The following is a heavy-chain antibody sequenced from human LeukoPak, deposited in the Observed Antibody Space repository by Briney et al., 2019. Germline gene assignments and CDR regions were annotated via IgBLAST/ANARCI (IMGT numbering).Heavy chain of an antibody. V-gene: IGHV1-18*01. CDR1: GYRLSSYG. J-gene: IGHJ3*02. Sequence: ASVKVSCKASGYRLSSYGISWERQAPGQGLGRMLSISAYNGNTNSTQKFQGRVTLTTDTSTSSAYMVPRSLRSDNTVVYYCAKTKQRLEELSLDPDAFDIWGQGTMVTVST. CDR3: AKTKQRLEELSLDPDAFDI. CDR2: ISAYNGNT. D-gene: IGHD3-16*02.